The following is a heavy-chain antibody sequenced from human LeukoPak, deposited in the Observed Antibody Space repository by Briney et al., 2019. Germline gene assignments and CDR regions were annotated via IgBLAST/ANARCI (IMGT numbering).Heavy chain of an antibody. D-gene: IGHD5-12*01. CDR3: AKGGGYEAQYYYYYLDV. Sequence: PGGSLRLSCAASGFTFSTYGMHWVRQAPGKGLEWVAFIRSDGSNKYHADSVKGRFTISRDNSKNTLYLQMKSLRAEDTAVYYCAKGGGYEAQYYYYYLDVRGKGTTVTISS. J-gene: IGHJ6*03. CDR2: IRSDGSNK. CDR1: GFTFSTYG. V-gene: IGHV3-30*02.